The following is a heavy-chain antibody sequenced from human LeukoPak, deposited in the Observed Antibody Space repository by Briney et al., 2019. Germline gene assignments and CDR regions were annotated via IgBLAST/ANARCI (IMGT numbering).Heavy chain of an antibody. V-gene: IGHV3-23*01. Sequence: GGSLRLSCAASGFTFSSSAMSWVRQAPGKGLEWVSAISGRVGTTYYADSVKGRFTISRDNSKNTPFLQMNSLRADDTAVYYCAKTWWPSSGWYVLDYWGQGTLLTVSS. D-gene: IGHD6-19*01. J-gene: IGHJ4*02. CDR2: ISGRVGTT. CDR3: AKTWWPSSGWYVLDY. CDR1: GFTFSSSA.